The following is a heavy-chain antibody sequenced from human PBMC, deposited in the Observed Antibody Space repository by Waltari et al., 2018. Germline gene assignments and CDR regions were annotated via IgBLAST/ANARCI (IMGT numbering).Heavy chain of an antibody. D-gene: IGHD2-2*01. J-gene: IGHJ4*02. CDR1: GFTFSSYS. Sequence: EVQLVESGGGLVKPGGSLRLSCAASGFTFSSYSMNWVRQAPGKGLGWVSSISSSSSYIYYADSVKGRFTISRDNAKNSLYLQMNSLRAEDTAVYYCASEYQLPGSYYFDYWGQGTLVTVSS. V-gene: IGHV3-21*01. CDR2: ISSSSSYI. CDR3: ASEYQLPGSYYFDY.